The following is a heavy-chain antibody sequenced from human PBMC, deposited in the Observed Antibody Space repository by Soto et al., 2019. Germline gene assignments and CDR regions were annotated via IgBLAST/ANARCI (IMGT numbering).Heavy chain of an antibody. D-gene: IGHD2-8*02. V-gene: IGHV4-61*01. CDR2: QTGST. J-gene: IGHJ4*02. CDR1: GGSVTSGSSH. CDR3: AVFKGGSGGNGY. Sequence: QVQLQESGPGLIKPSETLYLTCTVSGGSVTSGSSHWTWIRQPPGKGLEWIGQTGSTNYNPPLKSRITISVDTYKNQFSLSLSSVPAAETAVYYCAVFKGGSGGNGYWGQGTQVTGSS.